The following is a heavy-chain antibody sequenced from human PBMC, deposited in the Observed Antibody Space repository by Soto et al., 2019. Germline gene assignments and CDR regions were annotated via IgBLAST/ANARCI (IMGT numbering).Heavy chain of an antibody. CDR2: INPNSGGT. D-gene: IGHD6-6*01. CDR3: AREDDSSSSIGMDV. V-gene: IGHV1-2*04. J-gene: IGHJ6*02. CDR1: GYTFTGSY. Sequence: ASVKVSCKASGYTFTGSYMHWVRQAPGQGLEWMGWINPNSGGTNYAQKFQGWVTMTRDTSISTAYMELSRLRSDDTAVYYCAREDDSSSSIGMDVWGQGTPVTVSS.